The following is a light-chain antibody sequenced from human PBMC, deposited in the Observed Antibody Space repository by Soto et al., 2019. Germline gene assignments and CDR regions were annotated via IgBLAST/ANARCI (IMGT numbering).Light chain of an antibody. Sequence: DIQMTQSPSTLSASVGDRVTITCRASQSISSWLAWYQQKPGKAPKLLIYDASSLESGVPSRLSGSGSGTEFTLTISSLKPDDFATYYCQQYNSYPTFGHGTKVDIK. CDR2: DAS. J-gene: IGKJ1*01. CDR3: QQYNSYPT. V-gene: IGKV1-5*01. CDR1: QSISSW.